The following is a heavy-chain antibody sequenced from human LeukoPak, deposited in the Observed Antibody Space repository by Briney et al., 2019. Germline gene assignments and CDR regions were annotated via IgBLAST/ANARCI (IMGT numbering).Heavy chain of an antibody. V-gene: IGHV3-66*01. CDR1: GFTVNSNY. CDR3: AREKWGSSWYAAFDI. J-gene: IGHJ3*02. Sequence: PGGSLRLSCAASGFTVNSNYMSWVRQAPGKGLEWVSVIYSGGSTYYADSVKGRFTISRDNSKNTLYLQMNSLRAEDTAVYYCAREKWGSSWYAAFDIWGQGTVVTVSS. D-gene: IGHD6-13*01. CDR2: IYSGGST.